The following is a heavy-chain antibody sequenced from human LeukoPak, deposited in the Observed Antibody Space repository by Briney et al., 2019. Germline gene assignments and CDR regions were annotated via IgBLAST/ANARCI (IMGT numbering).Heavy chain of an antibody. CDR3: ARQSKAAVAGVTPFDY. CDR1: GHSFTTYW. Sequence: GESLRISCKGSGHSFTTYWIGWVRQMPGKGLEWMGIIYPGDSDTRYSPSFQGQVTISADKSISTAYLQWSSLKASDTAMYYCARQSKAAVAGVTPFDYWGQGTLVTVSS. V-gene: IGHV5-51*01. D-gene: IGHD6-19*01. CDR2: IYPGDSDT. J-gene: IGHJ4*02.